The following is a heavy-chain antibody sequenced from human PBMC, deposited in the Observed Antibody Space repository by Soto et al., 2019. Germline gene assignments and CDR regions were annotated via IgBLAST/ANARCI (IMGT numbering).Heavy chain of an antibody. V-gene: IGHV4-31*03. D-gene: IGHD2-15*01. CDR1: GGSISSGGYY. CDR2: IYYSGST. J-gene: IGHJ4*02. CDR3: ERSGCSGGSCYLVDY. Sequence: TSETLSLTCTVSGGSISSGGYYWSWIRQHPGKGLEWIGYIYYSGSTYYNPSLKSRVTIPVDTSKNQFSLKLSSVTAADTAVYYCERSGCSGGSCYLVDYWGQGTLVTVSS.